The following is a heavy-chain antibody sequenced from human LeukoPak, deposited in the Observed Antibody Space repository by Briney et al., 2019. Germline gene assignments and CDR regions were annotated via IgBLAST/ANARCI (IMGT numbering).Heavy chain of an antibody. D-gene: IGHD3-22*01. CDR1: GGSISSYY. CDR2: IYTSGST. V-gene: IGHV4-4*07. CDR3: ARDRGYYDSSGYGNWFDP. J-gene: IGHJ5*02. Sequence: SETLSLTCTVSGGSISSYYWSWIRLPAGKGLEWIGRIYTSGSTNYNPSLKSRVTTSVDTSKNQFSLKLSSVTAADTAVYYCARDRGYYDSSGYGNWFDPWGQGTLVTVSS.